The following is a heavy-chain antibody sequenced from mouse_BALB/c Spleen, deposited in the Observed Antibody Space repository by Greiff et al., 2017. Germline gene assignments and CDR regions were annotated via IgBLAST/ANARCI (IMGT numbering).Heavy chain of an antibody. CDR2: ISSGGST. J-gene: IGHJ3*01. CDR3: ARGGYHVSWFAY. D-gene: IGHD2-2*01. CDR1: GFTFSSYA. Sequence: EVQVVESGGGLVKPGGSLKLSCAASGFTFSSYAMSWVRQTPEKRLEWVASISSGGSTYYPDSVKGRFTISRDNARNILYLQMSSLRSEDTAMYYCARGGYHVSWFAYWGQGTLVTVSA. V-gene: IGHV5-6-5*01.